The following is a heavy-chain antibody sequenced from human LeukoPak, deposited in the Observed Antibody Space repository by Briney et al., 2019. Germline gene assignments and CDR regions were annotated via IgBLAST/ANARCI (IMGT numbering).Heavy chain of an antibody. Sequence: GGSLRLSCAASGFTFSSYGMHWVRQAPGKGLEWVSSISSSSSYIYYADSVKGRFTISRDNAKNSLYLQMNSLRAEDTAVYYCARDLGIYCSSTSCHPGAFDIWGQGTMVTVSS. J-gene: IGHJ3*02. V-gene: IGHV3-21*01. D-gene: IGHD2-2*01. CDR3: ARDLGIYCSSTSCHPGAFDI. CDR2: ISSSSSYI. CDR1: GFTFSSYG.